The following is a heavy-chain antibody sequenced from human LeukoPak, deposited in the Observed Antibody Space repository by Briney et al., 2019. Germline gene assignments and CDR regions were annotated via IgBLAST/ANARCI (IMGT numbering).Heavy chain of an antibody. V-gene: IGHV3-23*01. CDR2: ISGSGGST. CDR3: AILPGYSSGWYEVNY. J-gene: IGHJ4*02. D-gene: IGHD6-13*01. Sequence: PGGSLTLSCAASGFTFSIYAMSWVRQAPGKGLEWVSDISGSGGSTYYADSVKGRFTISRDNSRNTLYLQMNSPRAEDTAVYYCAILPGYSSGWYEVNYGGQGTLVTVS. CDR1: GFTFSIYA.